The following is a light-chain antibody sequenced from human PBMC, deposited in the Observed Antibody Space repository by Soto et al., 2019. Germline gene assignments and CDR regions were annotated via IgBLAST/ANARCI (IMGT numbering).Light chain of an antibody. Sequence: QSALTQPASVSGSPGQSITISCTGTSSDVGGYNYVSWYQQHPGKAPKLMIYDVSNRPSGVSNRFSGSKSGNTASLTISGLQAKDEADYYCSSYTSSSTLALFVFGTGTKLTVL. CDR3: SSYTSSSTLALFV. V-gene: IGLV2-14*01. J-gene: IGLJ1*01. CDR1: SSDVGGYNY. CDR2: DVS.